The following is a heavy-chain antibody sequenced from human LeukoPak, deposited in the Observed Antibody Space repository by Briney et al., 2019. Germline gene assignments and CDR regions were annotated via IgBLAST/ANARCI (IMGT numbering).Heavy chain of an antibody. V-gene: IGHV3-23*03. CDR2: IYSGGST. CDR3: AKTTVVIITPSFFYFDY. CDR1: GFTFSSYA. J-gene: IGHJ4*02. D-gene: IGHD3-22*01. Sequence: GGSLRLSCAASGFTFSSYAMSWVRQAQGKGLEWVSVIYSGGSTYYADSVKGRFTISRDNSKNTLYLQMNSLRAEDTAVYYCAKTTVVIITPSFFYFDYWGQGTLVTVSS.